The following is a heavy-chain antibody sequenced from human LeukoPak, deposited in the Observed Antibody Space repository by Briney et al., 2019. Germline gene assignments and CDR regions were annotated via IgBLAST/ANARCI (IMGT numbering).Heavy chain of an antibody. CDR3: ARLIGLGEVSPYFDY. CDR2: RHKSGST. V-gene: IGHV4-59*01. J-gene: IGHJ4*02. Sequence: PSETLSLTCTVSGGSISSYYWSWLRQSPGKSLEWIGCRHKSGSTHYNPSLRSRVTISVDMSKSQFSLKLNSVTAPDTAVYYCARLIGLGEVSPYFDYWGQGRLVTVSS. CDR1: GGSISSYY. D-gene: IGHD3-16*02.